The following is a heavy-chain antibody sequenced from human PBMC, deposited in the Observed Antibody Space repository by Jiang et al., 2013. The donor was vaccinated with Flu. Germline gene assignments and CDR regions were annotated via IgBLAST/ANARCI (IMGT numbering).Heavy chain of an antibody. CDR2: IYYSGST. J-gene: IGHJ4*02. CDR3: ARSRGAARNFDY. Sequence: GLVKPSETLSLTCTVSGGSISSYYWSWIRQPPGKGLEWIGYIYYSGSTNYNPSLKSRVTISVDTSKNQFSLKLSSVTAADTAVYYCARSRGAARNFDYWGQGTLVTVSS. V-gene: IGHV4-59*01. CDR1: GGSISSYY. D-gene: IGHD6-6*01.